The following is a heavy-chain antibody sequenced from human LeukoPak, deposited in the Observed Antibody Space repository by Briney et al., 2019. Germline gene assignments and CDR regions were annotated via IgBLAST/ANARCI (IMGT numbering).Heavy chain of an antibody. CDR3: ARDSSVRGVMRY. V-gene: IGHV3-48*03. CDR1: GFTFSSYE. J-gene: IGHJ4*02. Sequence: PGGSLRLSCAASGFTFSSYEMNWVRQAPGKGLEWASYISSSGSTIYYADSVKGRFTISRDNAKNSLYLQMNSLRAEDTAVYYCARDSSVRGVMRYWGQGTLATVSS. CDR2: ISSSGSTI. D-gene: IGHD3-10*01.